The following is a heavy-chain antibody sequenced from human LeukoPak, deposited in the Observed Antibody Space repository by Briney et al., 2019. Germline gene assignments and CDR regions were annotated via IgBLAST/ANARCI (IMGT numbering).Heavy chain of an antibody. D-gene: IGHD3-3*01. CDR1: GFTFSNNA. J-gene: IGHJ5*02. Sequence: GGSLKLSCAVSGFTFSNNAMSWVRQAPGKGLEWVSVISGSGDSTYYADSVKGRFTISRDNSKNTLYLQMNSLRAEDTAVYYCANGFWSGYLNRWGQGTLVSVSS. CDR2: ISGSGDST. V-gene: IGHV3-23*01. CDR3: ANGFWSGYLNR.